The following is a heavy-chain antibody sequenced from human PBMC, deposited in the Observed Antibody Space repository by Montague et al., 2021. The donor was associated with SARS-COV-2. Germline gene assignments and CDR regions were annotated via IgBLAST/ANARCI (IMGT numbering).Heavy chain of an antibody. Sequence: SETLSLTCTVSGGSISSSSYYWGRIRQPPGKGLEWIGSIYYSGSTYYNPSLKSRVTISVDTSKNQFSLKLSSVTAADTAVYYCARQRRGGLVSTPRFFDYWGQGTLGTVSS. V-gene: IGHV4-39*01. CDR1: GGSISSSSYY. D-gene: IGHD6-19*01. CDR2: IYYSGST. J-gene: IGHJ4*02. CDR3: ARQRRGGLVSTPRFFDY.